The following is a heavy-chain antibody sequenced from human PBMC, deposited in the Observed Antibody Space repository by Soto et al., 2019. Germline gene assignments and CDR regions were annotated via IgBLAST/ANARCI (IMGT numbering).Heavy chain of an antibody. CDR3: ANNFRPSRILRSYRNKTHFAY. CDR1: GFTFSNYG. CDR2: ISGTGDST. J-gene: IGHJ4*02. V-gene: IGHV3-23*01. Sequence: EVQLLESGGGLIQPGGSLRLSCAASGFTFSNYGMNWVRRAPGKGLEWVSAISGTGDSTFSADSVKGRFAISRDNSKNTLHVQMRTLRSEDKAIYYCANNFRPSRILRSYRNKTHFAYWGQGARVTVSS. D-gene: IGHD3-9*01.